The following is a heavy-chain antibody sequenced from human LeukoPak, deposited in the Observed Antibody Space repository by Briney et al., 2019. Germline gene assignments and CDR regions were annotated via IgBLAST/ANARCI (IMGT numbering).Heavy chain of an antibody. Sequence: GGSLRLSCAASGFTFSDYWMHWVRQAPGKGLVWVSRITADGSDTTYADAVKGRFTVSRDNAKNTLFLQMSSLREEDTAVYYCVRDIVATPFFWGQGILVIVPP. J-gene: IGHJ4*02. CDR1: GFTFSDYW. D-gene: IGHD5-12*01. CDR2: ITADGSDT. CDR3: VRDIVATPFF. V-gene: IGHV3-74*01.